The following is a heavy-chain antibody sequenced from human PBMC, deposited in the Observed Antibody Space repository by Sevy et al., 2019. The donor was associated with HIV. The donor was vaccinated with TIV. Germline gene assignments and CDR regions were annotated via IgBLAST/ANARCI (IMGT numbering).Heavy chain of an antibody. D-gene: IGHD1-26*01. CDR3: TRVEGATDWGMDV. Sequence: GGCLGLSCTASGFTFGDYTVSWVRQAPGKGRERVGLIRSKSYGGNIEYAASVKGRFTIAKDTSKSIAYLQMNSLKTEDTALYFRTRVEGATDWGMDVWGQGTTVTVSS. CDR2: IRSKSYGGNI. J-gene: IGHJ6*02. CDR1: GFTFGDYT. V-gene: IGHV3-49*04.